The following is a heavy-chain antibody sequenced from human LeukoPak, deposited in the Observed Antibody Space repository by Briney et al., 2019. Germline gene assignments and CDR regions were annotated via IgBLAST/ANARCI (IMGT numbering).Heavy chain of an antibody. D-gene: IGHD4-17*01. V-gene: IGHV3-48*03. CDR2: ISSSGSTI. CDR3: ARDEDDVPTVT. J-gene: IGHJ4*02. CDR1: GFTFSSYE. Sequence: PGGSLRLSCAASGFTFSSYEMNWVRQASGKGLEWVSYISSSGSTIYYADSVKGRFTISRDNAKNSLYLQMNSLRAEDTAVYYCARDEDDVPTVTWGQGTLVTVSS.